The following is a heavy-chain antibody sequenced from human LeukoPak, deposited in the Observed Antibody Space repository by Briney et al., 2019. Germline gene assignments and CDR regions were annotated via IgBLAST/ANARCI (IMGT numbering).Heavy chain of an antibody. CDR1: GFSFSSYL. D-gene: IGHD2-15*01. Sequence: GGSLRLSCAASGFSFSSYLMHWVRQAPGKGLVWVSRINSDGTTTTYADSVKGRFTVSRDNAKNTLYLQMNSLRAEDTPVYYCARGRYCSGGTCYFDYWGQGALVTVSS. V-gene: IGHV3-74*01. CDR3: ARGRYCSGGTCYFDY. CDR2: INSDGTTT. J-gene: IGHJ4*02.